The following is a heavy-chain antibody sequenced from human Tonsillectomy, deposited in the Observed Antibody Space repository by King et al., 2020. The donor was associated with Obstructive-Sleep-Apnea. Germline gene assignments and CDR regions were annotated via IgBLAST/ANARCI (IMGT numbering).Heavy chain of an antibody. CDR1: GGSFSVYS. CDR2: INHSGSA. CDR3: ASGEVYYGDYDY. V-gene: IGHV4-34*01. J-gene: IGHJ4*02. D-gene: IGHD4-17*01. Sequence: VQLQQWGAGLLKPSETLSLTCAVYGGSFSVYSLSWIRQPPGKGLEWIGEINHSGSATYNPSLNNRVTISEDTSKNQFSLKLSSVTAADTAVYYCASGEVYYGDYDYWGQGPWSPSPQ.